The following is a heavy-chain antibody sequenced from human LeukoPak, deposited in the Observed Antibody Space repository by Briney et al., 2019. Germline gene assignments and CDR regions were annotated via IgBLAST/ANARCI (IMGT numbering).Heavy chain of an antibody. CDR2: IIPILGIA. V-gene: IGHV1-69*04. CDR1: GGTFSSYA. J-gene: IGHJ4*02. D-gene: IGHD3-16*02. CDR3: ASSAAGGVIVITFDY. Sequence: SVKVSYKASGGTFSSYAISWVRQAPGQGLEWMGRIIPILGIANYAQKFQGRVTITADKSTSTAYMELSSLRSEDTAVYYCASSAAGGVIVITFDYWGQGTLVTVSS.